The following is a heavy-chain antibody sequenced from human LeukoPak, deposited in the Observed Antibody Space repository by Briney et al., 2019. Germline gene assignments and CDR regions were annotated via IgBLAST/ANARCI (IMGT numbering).Heavy chain of an antibody. D-gene: IGHD3-22*01. J-gene: IGHJ4*02. CDR1: GGSISRSNW. V-gene: IGHV4-4*02. Sequence: SGTLSLTCAVSGGSISRSNWWSWVRQSPGKGLEWIGEIYHSGSTNYNPSLKSRVTISVDKSKNQFSLKLTSVTAADTAVYYCARDIPRRYYYDSSGYYGPYYFDYWGQGTLVTVSS. CDR3: ARDIPRRYYYDSSGYYGPYYFDY. CDR2: IYHSGST.